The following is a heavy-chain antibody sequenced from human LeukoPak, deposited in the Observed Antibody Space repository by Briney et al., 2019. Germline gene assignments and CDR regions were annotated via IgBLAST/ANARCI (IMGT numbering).Heavy chain of an antibody. D-gene: IGHD3-22*01. V-gene: IGHV4-34*01. J-gene: IGHJ3*02. CDR1: GGXFSGYY. Sequence: SETLSLTCAVYGGXFSGYYCSWIRQPPGKGLEWIGEINHSGSTNYNPSLKSRVTISVDTSKNQFSLKLSSVTAADTAVYYCARLLRGGRDTPMVTMIVVRAKSGAFDIWGQGTMVTVSS. CDR2: INHSGST. CDR3: ARLLRGGRDTPMVTMIVVRAKSGAFDI.